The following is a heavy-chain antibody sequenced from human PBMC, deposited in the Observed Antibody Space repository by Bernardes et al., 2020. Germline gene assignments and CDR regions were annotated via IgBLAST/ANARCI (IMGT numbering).Heavy chain of an antibody. V-gene: IGHV3-15*07. CDR1: GFTFSNAW. J-gene: IGHJ4*02. CDR3: TTDLYPCSSTSCDYY. Sequence: GGSLRLSCAASGFTFSNAWMNWVRQAPGKGLEWVGRIKSKTDGGTTDYAAPVKGRFTISRDDSKNTLYLQMNSLKTEDTAVYYCTTDLYPCSSTSCDYYWGQGTLVTVSS. D-gene: IGHD2-2*01. CDR2: IKSKTDGGTT.